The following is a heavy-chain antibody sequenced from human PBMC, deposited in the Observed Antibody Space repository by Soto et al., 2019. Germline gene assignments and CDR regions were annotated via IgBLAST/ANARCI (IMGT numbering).Heavy chain of an antibody. CDR1: GFTFSSYW. CDR3: ARGSDYYYYYYMDV. J-gene: IGHJ6*03. V-gene: IGHV3-7*04. D-gene: IGHD6-6*01. CDR2: IKQDGSEK. Sequence: GGSLRLSCAASGFTFSSYWMTWVRQAPGKGLEWLSNIKQDGSEKYYVDSVKGRFTISRDNTKNSLYLQMDSLRAEDTAVYYCARGSDYYYYYYMDVWGKGTTVTVSS.